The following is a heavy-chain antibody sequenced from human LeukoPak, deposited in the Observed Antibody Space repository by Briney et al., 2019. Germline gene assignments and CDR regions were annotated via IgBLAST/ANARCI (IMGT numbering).Heavy chain of an antibody. J-gene: IGHJ6*02. V-gene: IGHV1-18*01. CDR1: GYTFTSYG. D-gene: IGHD1-14*01. Sequence: ASVKVSCKASGYTFTSYGISWVRQAPGQGLEWMGWISAYNGNTNYAQKLQGRVTMTTDTSTSTAYMELRSLRSDDTAVYYCARLGPSLAPESYYGMDVWGQGTTVTVSS. CDR2: ISAYNGNT. CDR3: ARLGPSLAPESYYGMDV.